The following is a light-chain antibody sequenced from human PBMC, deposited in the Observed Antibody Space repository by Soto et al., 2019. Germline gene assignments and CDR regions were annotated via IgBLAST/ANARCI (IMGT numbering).Light chain of an antibody. Sequence: QSVLTQSSSASASLGSSVKLTCTLSSGHSSNIIAWHQQQPGKAPRYLMKLESGGNHNKGSGVPDRFSGSSSGADRYLTISNIQSEDEADYYCETWDSNTRVFGGGTKLTVL. V-gene: IGLV4-60*03. CDR2: LESGGNH. J-gene: IGLJ3*02. CDR1: SGHSSNI. CDR3: ETWDSNTRV.